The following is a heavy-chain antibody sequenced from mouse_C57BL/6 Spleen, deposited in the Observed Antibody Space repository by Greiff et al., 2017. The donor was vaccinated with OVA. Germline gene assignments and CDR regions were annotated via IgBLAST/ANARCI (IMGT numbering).Heavy chain of an antibody. J-gene: IGHJ4*01. CDR1: GYTFTSYW. V-gene: IGHV1-69*01. Sequence: QVQLQQPGAELVMPGASVKLSCKASGYTFTSYWMHWVKQRPGQGLEWIGEIDPSDSYTNYNQKFKGKSTLTVDKSSSTAYMQLSSLTSEDSAVYYCARGSSGPYYAMDYWGQGTSVTVSS. CDR3: ARGSSGPYYAMDY. D-gene: IGHD3-2*02. CDR2: IDPSDSYT.